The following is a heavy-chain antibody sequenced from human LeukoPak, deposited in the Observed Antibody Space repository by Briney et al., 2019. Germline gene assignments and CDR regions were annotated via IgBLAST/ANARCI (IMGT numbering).Heavy chain of an antibody. D-gene: IGHD6-13*01. V-gene: IGHV4-34*01. CDR1: GGSFSGYY. J-gene: IGHJ5*02. CDR2: INHSGST. CDR3: ARGRSWYGGVWFDP. Sequence: SETLSLTCVVYGGSFSGYYWSWLRQPPGKGLEWIGEINHSGSTNYNPSLKSRVTISVDTSKNQFSLKLSSVTAADTAVYYCARGRSWYGGVWFDPWGQGTLVTVSS.